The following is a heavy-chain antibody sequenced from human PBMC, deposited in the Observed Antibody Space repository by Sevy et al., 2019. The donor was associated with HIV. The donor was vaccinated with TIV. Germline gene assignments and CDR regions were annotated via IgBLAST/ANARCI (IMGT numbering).Heavy chain of an antibody. Sequence: SETLSLTCTVSGGSITSLYWNWIRQPPGKGLEWIANIYYNGHINYNPSLKSRVTLSLDTSKNQFSLRLSSVTAADPARYTGAGGKAWGRGNPGGKGTLVTASP. CDR2: IYYNGHI. D-gene: IGHD3-16*01. V-gene: IGHV4-59*08. J-gene: IGHJ5*02. CDR3: AGGKAWGRGNP. CDR1: GGSITSLY.